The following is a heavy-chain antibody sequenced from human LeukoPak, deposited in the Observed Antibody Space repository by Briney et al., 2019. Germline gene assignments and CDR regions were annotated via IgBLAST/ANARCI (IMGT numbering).Heavy chain of an antibody. V-gene: IGHV3-74*01. D-gene: IGHD3-10*01. CDR3: ARGGVQPVDY. CDR1: GFTFNSFW. J-gene: IGHJ4*02. Sequence: GGSLRLSCAASGFTFNSFWMHWVRQALGKGLVWVSDMNEYATTRRYADSVKGRFTISRDNAKNTLYLQMNNLRAEDTAMYFCARGGVQPVDYWGQGTLVIVSS. CDR2: MNEYATTR.